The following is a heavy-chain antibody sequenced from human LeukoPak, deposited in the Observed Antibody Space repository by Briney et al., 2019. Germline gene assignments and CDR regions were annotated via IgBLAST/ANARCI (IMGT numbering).Heavy chain of an antibody. V-gene: IGHV4-4*07. CDR2: INGSGTT. Sequence: SETLSLTCTVSGDSISSFYFSWIRQPAGKGLEWIGRINGSGTTRYNPSFKSRVTMSVDTSKNQVSLKLTSVTAADTAVYYCVRGRDGYSTWGQGTLVTVSS. J-gene: IGHJ5*02. CDR1: GDSISSFY. CDR3: VRGRDGYST. D-gene: IGHD5-24*01.